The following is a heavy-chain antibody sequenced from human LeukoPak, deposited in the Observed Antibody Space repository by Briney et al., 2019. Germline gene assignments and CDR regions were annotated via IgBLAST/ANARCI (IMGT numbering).Heavy chain of an antibody. V-gene: IGHV4-39*02. D-gene: IGHD3-10*01. CDR3: ARDPGSVYYFDY. Sequence: PSETLSLTCTVSGGSISSSSYYWGWIRQPPGKGLEWIGSIYYSGSPYYNPSLKSRVTISVDTSKNQFFLRLTSVPAADTAIYYCARDPGSVYYFDYWGQGALVTVSS. CDR1: GGSISSSSYY. J-gene: IGHJ4*02. CDR2: IYYSGSP.